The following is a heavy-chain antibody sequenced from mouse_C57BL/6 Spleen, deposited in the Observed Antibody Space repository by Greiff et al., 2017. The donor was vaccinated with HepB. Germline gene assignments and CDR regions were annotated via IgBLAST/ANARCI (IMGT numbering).Heavy chain of an antibody. J-gene: IGHJ2*01. CDR1: GFSFNTYA. CDR2: IRSKSNNYAT. D-gene: IGHD1-1*01. V-gene: IGHV10-1*01. Sequence: EVHLVESGGGLVQPKGSLKLSCAASGFSFNTYAMNWVRQAPGKGLEWVARIRSKSNNYATYYADSVKDRFTISRDDSESMLYLQMNNLKTEDTAMYYCVRQTSYYGSYYFDYWGQGTTLTVSS. CDR3: VRQTSYYGSYYFDY.